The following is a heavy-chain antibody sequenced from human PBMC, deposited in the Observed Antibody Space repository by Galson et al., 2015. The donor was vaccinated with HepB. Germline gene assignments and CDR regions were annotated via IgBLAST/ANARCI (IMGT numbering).Heavy chain of an antibody. CDR1: GYTFSSYS. J-gene: IGHJ5*02. Sequence: SCKASGYTFSSYSIAWVRQAPGQGLEWMGWISAYDSSTNYAQKFQGRVTMTTETSTTTAYLELRSLRSDDTAVYYCARGALVAVVNANLNNWFDPWGQGTLVTVSS. CDR3: ARGALVAVVNANLNNWFDP. D-gene: IGHD2-8*02. CDR2: ISAYDSST. V-gene: IGHV1-18*01.